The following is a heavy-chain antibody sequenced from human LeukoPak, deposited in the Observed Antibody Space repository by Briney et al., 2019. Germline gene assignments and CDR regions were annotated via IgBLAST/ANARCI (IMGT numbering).Heavy chain of an antibody. V-gene: IGHV3-23*01. Sequence: GGSLRLSCAASGFTFSSYAMSWVRQAPGKGPEWVSAISGSGGSTYHADSVKGRFTISRDNSKNTLYLQMNSLRAEDTAVYYCAKTRGNWNYFDYWGQGTQVTVSS. D-gene: IGHD1-20*01. CDR1: GFTFSSYA. J-gene: IGHJ4*02. CDR2: ISGSGGST. CDR3: AKTRGNWNYFDY.